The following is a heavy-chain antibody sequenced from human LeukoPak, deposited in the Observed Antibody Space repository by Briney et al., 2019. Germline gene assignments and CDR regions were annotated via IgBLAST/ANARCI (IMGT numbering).Heavy chain of an antibody. CDR3: ARDYWATGYFDY. J-gene: IGHJ4*02. V-gene: IGHV1-3*01. Sequence: GASVKVSCKASGYTLTSYAMHWVRQAPGQRLEWMGWINAGNGNTKYSQKFQGRVTITRDTSASTAYMELSSLRSEDTAVYYCARDYWATGYFDYWGQGTLVTVSS. CDR2: INAGNGNT. D-gene: IGHD3-9*01. CDR1: GYTLTSYA.